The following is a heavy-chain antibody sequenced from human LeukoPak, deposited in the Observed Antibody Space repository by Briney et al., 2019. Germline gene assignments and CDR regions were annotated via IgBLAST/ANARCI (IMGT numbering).Heavy chain of an antibody. CDR3: ARLQGCTSTTCRGEDY. CDR1: GYTFTGYY. V-gene: IGHV1-2*02. D-gene: IGHD2-2*01. Sequence: ASVKVSCKASGYTFTGYYMHWVRQAPGQGLEWMGWINPNSGGTNYAQKFQGRVTMTRDTSISTAYMELSRLRSDDSAVYYCARLQGCTSTTCRGEDYWGQGTLVTVSS. J-gene: IGHJ4*02. CDR2: INPNSGGT.